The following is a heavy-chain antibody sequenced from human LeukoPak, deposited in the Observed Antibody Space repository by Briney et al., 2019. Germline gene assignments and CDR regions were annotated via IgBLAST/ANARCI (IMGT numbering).Heavy chain of an antibody. CDR1: GGTFSSYA. D-gene: IGHD3-16*01. CDR3: ARGGGAQYYYYMDI. CDR2: IIPIFGTA. V-gene: IGHV1-69*06. Sequence: GSSVKVSCKASGGTFSSYAISWVRQAPGQGLEWMGRIIPIFGTANYAQKSQGRVTITADKSTSTAYMELSSLRSEDTAVYYCARGGGAQYYYYMDIWGKGTMVTVSS. J-gene: IGHJ6*03.